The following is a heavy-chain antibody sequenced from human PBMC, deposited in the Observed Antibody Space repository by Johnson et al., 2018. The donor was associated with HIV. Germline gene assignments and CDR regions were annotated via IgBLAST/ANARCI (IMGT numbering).Heavy chain of an antibody. CDR2: ISYDGSNK. D-gene: IGHD1-14*01. Sequence: QVQLVESGGGVVQPGRSLRLSCAASGFTFSSYGMHWVRQAPGKGLEWVAVISYDGSNKYYADSVKGRFTISRDNSKNTLYLQLNSLRVEDTAVYYCARGFHRGGAFDIWGQGTMVTVSS. J-gene: IGHJ3*02. CDR3: ARGFHRGGAFDI. V-gene: IGHV3-30*03. CDR1: GFTFSSYG.